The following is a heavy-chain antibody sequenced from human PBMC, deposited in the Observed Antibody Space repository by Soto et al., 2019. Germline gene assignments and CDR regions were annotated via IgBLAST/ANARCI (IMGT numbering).Heavy chain of an antibody. CDR3: ARETSAAWPYYLDY. D-gene: IGHD3-10*01. V-gene: IGHV3-7*01. CDR2: IKQDGGEK. Sequence: EVQLAESGGGLVQPGGSLRLSCAASGFTFSTYWMSWVRQAPGKGLEWVANIKQDGGEKYYLDSVKGRFTISRDNAKNSLYLQMNSLRAEDTAVYYCARETSAAWPYYLDYWGQGTLVTVSS. CDR1: GFTFSTYW. J-gene: IGHJ4*02.